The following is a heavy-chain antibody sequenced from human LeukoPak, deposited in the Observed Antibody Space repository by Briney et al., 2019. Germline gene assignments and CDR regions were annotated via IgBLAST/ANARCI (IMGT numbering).Heavy chain of an antibody. J-gene: IGHJ4*02. V-gene: IGHV3-23*01. CDR2: ISGSGGST. Sequence: GSLRLSCAASGFTFSSYAMSWVRQAPGKGLEWVSAISGSGGSTYYTDSVKGRFTISTDNSKNTLYLQMNSLRAEDTAVFYCAGASYDFWSGYTDYWGQGTLVTVSS. D-gene: IGHD3-3*01. CDR1: GFTFSSYA. CDR3: AGASYDFWSGYTDY.